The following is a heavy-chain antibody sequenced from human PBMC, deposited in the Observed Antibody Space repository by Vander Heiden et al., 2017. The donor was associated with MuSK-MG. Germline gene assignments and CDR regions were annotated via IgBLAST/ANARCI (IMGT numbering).Heavy chain of an antibody. CDR1: GGSISRYY. J-gene: IGHJ5*02. CDR2: IFYIGTT. V-gene: IGHV4-59*01. CDR3: ARGNYYGSGSYGDWFDP. Sequence: QVQLQESGPGLVKPSETLSLTCTVSGGSISRYYWSWIRQPPGKGLEWIGYIFYIGTTKYNPSLKSRLTISLDTSKNQFSLKLRSAIAADTAVYYCARGNYYGSGSYGDWFDPWGQGALVTVSS. D-gene: IGHD3-10*01.